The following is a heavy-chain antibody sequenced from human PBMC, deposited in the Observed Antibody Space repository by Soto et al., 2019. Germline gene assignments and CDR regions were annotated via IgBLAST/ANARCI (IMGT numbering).Heavy chain of an antibody. CDR3: AGWRQLDKDDAFDT. Sequence: PSETLSLTCTVSGGSISSYYWSWIRQPPGKGLEWIGYIYYGGSTNYNPSLKSRVTISVDTSKNQFSLKLSSVTAADTAVYYCAGWRQLDKDDAFDTWGQGTMVTVSS. V-gene: IGHV4-59*01. CDR1: GGSISSYY. CDR2: IYYGGST. J-gene: IGHJ3*02. D-gene: IGHD6-13*01.